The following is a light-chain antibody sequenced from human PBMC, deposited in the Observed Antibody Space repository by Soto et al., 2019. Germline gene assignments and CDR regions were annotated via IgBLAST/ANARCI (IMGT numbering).Light chain of an antibody. CDR3: QQRSNWPLT. Sequence: EIVLTQSPATLSLSPGERATLSCRASQSVSSYLAWYQQNPGQAPRLLIFDASNRATGIPARFSGSGSGTDFTLTISSLEPEDFAVYYCQQRSNWPLTFGGRTKVEIK. J-gene: IGKJ4*01. CDR1: QSVSSY. CDR2: DAS. V-gene: IGKV3-11*01.